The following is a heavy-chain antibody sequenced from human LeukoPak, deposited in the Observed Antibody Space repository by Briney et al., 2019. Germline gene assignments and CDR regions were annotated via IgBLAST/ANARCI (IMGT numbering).Heavy chain of an antibody. V-gene: IGHV3-48*03. D-gene: IGHD5-18*01. Sequence: GGSLRLSCAASGFTFSNYEMNWVRQAPGKGLEWVSYISSSGSTIYYADSVKGRFTIPRDNAKNSLYLQMSSLRAEDTAVYYCARDFTAHCYYYGMDVRGKGTTGTVSS. CDR3: ARDFTAHCYYYGMDV. CDR1: GFTFSNYE. CDR2: ISSSGSTI. J-gene: IGHJ6*04.